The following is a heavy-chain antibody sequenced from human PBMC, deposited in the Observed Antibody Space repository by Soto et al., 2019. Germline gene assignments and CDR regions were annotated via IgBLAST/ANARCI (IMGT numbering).Heavy chain of an antibody. CDR2: INIDGSST. V-gene: IGHV3-74*01. CDR1: GFTFINYW. J-gene: IGHJ2*01. Sequence: EVQLVESGGGLVQPGGSLRLSCAASGFTFINYWMHWVRQAPGKGLVWVSRINIDGSSTSYADSVKGRFTISRDNPKNTLYWQMNSLRAEDTAVYYCARDPGISAAGTWYFDLWGRGTLVTVSS. D-gene: IGHD6-13*01. CDR3: ARDPGISAAGTWYFDL.